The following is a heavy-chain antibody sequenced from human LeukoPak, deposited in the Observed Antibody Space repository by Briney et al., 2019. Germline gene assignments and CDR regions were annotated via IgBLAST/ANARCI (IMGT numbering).Heavy chain of an antibody. CDR3: ARVRVILTTMASFSY. V-gene: IGHV3-30-3*01. Sequence: PGGSLRLSCAASGFTFSSYAMHWVRQAPGKGLEWVAVISYDGSNKYYADSVKGRFTISRDNSKNTLYLQMNSLRAEDTAVYYCARVRVILTTMASFSYWGLGTLVTVSS. CDR1: GFTFSSYA. CDR2: ISYDGSNK. J-gene: IGHJ4*02. D-gene: IGHD3-9*01.